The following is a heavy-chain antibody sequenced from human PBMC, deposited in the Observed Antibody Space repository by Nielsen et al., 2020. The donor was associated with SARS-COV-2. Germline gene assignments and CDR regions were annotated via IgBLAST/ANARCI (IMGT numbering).Heavy chain of an antibody. CDR2: ISSSSSTI. CDR3: ARGGINDAFDI. J-gene: IGHJ3*02. D-gene: IGHD3-10*01. V-gene: IGHV3-48*01. Sequence: GESLKISCAASGFTFSSYSMNWVRQAPGKGLEWVSYISSSSSTIYYADSVKGRFTISRDNAKNSLYLQMNSLRAEDTAVYYCARGGINDAFDIWGQGTMVTVSS. CDR1: GFTFSSYS.